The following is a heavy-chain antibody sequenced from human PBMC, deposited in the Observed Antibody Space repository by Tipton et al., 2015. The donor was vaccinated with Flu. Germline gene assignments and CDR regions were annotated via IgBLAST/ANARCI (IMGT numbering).Heavy chain of an antibody. D-gene: IGHD1-26*01. J-gene: IGHJ5*02. CDR2: VYYSGTT. V-gene: IGHV4-59*01. Sequence: GEALRNYYWSWIRQSPGKGLEWIGQVYYSGTTNYNPSLKSRVTISLDKSKNQLSLNVNSMTTADTAVFYCARGGWEPHGGWFDPWGQGILVTVSS. CDR1: GEALRNYY. CDR3: ARGGWEPHGGWFDP.